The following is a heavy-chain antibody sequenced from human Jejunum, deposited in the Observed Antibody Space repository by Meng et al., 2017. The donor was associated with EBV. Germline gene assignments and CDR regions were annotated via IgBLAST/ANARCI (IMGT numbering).Heavy chain of an antibody. CDR1: GGSFSGYY. V-gene: IGHV4-34*01. CDR2: VHFSGIT. J-gene: IGHJ4*02. Sequence: QVPLHPGGAGMLRPTETLSLTCAVYGGSFSGYYWSWVRQPPGRGLEYIGEVHFSGITNYTPSLKSRVTMSVDASKNQFSLRLTSVTAADTAVYYCARRTGDYVIGYWGQGTLVTVSS. CDR3: ARRTGDYVIGY. D-gene: IGHD2-8*02.